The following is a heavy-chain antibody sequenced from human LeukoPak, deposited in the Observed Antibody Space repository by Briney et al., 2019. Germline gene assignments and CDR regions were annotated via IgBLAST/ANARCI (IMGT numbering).Heavy chain of an antibody. CDR3: ARDLGYSGYDYFSFLDY. J-gene: IGHJ4*02. Sequence: PGGSLRLSCAASGFTFSSYAMHWVRQAPGKGLEWVAVISYDGSNKYYADSVKGRFTISRDNSENTVHLQMNSLRAEDTAVYYCARDLGYSGYDYFSFLDYWGQGTLVTVSS. CDR1: GFTFSSYA. V-gene: IGHV3-30*04. D-gene: IGHD5-12*01. CDR2: ISYDGSNK.